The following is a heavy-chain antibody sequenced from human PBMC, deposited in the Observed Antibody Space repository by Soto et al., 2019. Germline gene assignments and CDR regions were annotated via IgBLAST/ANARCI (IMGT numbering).Heavy chain of an antibody. J-gene: IGHJ6*02. CDR1: GDSVSSNSAA. CDR3: ARDFPGSGSYYSYGMDV. V-gene: IGHV6-1*01. Sequence: PSQTLSLTCAISGDSVSSNSAAWNWIRQSPSRGLEWLGRTYYRSKWYNDYAVSVKSRITINPDTSENQFSLQLNSVTPEDTAVYYCARDFPGSGSYYSYGMDVWGQGTTVTVSS. D-gene: IGHD3-10*01. CDR2: TYYRSKWYN.